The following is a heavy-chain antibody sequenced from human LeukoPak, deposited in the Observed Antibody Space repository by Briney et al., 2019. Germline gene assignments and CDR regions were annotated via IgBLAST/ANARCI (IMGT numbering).Heavy chain of an antibody. Sequence: ASVKVSCKVSGYTLTELSMHWVRQAPGKGLEWMGGFDPEDGETIYAQKFQGRVTMTEDTSTDTAYMELSSLRSEDTAIYYCATDLATIRKKDYWGQGTLVTDSS. D-gene: IGHD5-12*01. V-gene: IGHV1-24*01. J-gene: IGHJ4*02. CDR2: FDPEDGET. CDR3: ATDLATIRKKDY. CDR1: GYTLTELS.